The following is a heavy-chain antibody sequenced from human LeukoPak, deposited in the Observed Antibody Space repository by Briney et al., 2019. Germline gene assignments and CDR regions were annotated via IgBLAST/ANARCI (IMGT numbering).Heavy chain of an antibody. CDR1: GGSISSGGYY. CDR3: ARSNSSSGYYLDY. Sequence: NPSETLSLTCTVSGGSISSGGYYWSWIRQHPGKGLEWIGYIYYSGSTYYNPSLKSRVTISVDTSKNQFSLKLSSVTAADTAVYYCARSNSSSGYYLDYWGQGTLVTVSS. CDR2: IYYSGST. J-gene: IGHJ4*02. D-gene: IGHD3-22*01. V-gene: IGHV4-31*03.